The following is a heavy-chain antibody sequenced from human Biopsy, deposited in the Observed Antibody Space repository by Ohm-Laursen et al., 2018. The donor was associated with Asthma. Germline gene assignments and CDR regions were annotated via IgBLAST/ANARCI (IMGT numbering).Heavy chain of an antibody. J-gene: IGHJ3*02. Sequence: SAWLSCKSSGYTFISYAIHSVRQSPGQRVEGRGGINAANRNTKYSQKFQSRVSITSDTSASTAYMELSSLRSEDTAVYYCARTYYDFLTGQVNDAFAIWGQGTMVTVSS. CDR3: ARTYYDFLTGQVNDAFAI. D-gene: IGHD3-9*01. CDR2: INAANRNT. CDR1: GYTFISYA. V-gene: IGHV1-3*01.